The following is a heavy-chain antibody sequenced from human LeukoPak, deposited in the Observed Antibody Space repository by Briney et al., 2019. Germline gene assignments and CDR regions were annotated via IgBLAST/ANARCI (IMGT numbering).Heavy chain of an antibody. V-gene: IGHV4-59*01. D-gene: IGHD1-26*01. CDR1: GGSISSYY. Sequence: SSETLSLTCTVSGGSISSYYWSWIRQPPGKGLEWIGYIYYSGSTNYNSSLKSRVTISVDTSKNQFSLKLSSVTAADTAVYYCARDNWSGSYLDAFDIWGQGTMVTVSS. CDR3: ARDNWSGSYLDAFDI. J-gene: IGHJ3*02. CDR2: IYYSGST.